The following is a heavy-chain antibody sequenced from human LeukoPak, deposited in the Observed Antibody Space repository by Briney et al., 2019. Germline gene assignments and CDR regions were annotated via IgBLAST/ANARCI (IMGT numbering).Heavy chain of an antibody. CDR1: GYTFTSYG. D-gene: IGHD3-10*01. J-gene: IGHJ4*02. Sequence: ASVKVFCKASGYTFTSYGISWVRQAPGQGLEWMGWISAYNGNTNYAQKLQGRVTMTTDTSTSTAYIELRSLRSDDTAVYYCARDLSHGDFDYWGQGTLVTVSS. CDR3: ARDLSHGDFDY. V-gene: IGHV1-18*01. CDR2: ISAYNGNT.